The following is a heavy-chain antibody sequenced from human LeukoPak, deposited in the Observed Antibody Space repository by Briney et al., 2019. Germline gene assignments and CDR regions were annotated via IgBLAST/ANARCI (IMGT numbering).Heavy chain of an antibody. CDR3: ARHRISDYDSGVSWCDP. CDR1: GYGFTSYW. D-gene: IGHD5-12*01. J-gene: IGHJ5*02. CDR2: IYPGDSNT. V-gene: IGHV5-51*01. Sequence: GESLKISCKASGYGFTSYWIGWVRQMPGRGLEYMGFIYPGDSNTRYSPSFQGQVTISADKSISTAYLQWSSLKASDTAMYYCARHRISDYDSGVSWCDPWGQGTLVTVSS.